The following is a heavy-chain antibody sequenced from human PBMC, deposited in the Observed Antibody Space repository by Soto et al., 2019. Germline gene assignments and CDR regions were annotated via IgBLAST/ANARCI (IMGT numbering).Heavy chain of an antibody. CDR2: ISSSSSTI. D-gene: IGHD6-13*01. CDR1: GFTFSSYS. V-gene: IGHV3-48*01. J-gene: IGHJ4*02. CDR3: TPRDPSSWNYFDY. Sequence: EVQLVESGGGLVQPGGSLRLSCAASGFTFSSYSMNWVRQAPGKGLEWLSFISSSSSTIYYVDSVKGRFTISRDNAKNSLYLQMNSLRAEDTAVYYCTPRDPSSWNYFDYWGQGTLVTVSS.